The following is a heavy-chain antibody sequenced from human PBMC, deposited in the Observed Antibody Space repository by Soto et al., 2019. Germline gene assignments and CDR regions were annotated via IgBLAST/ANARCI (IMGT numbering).Heavy chain of an antibody. Sequence: SETLSLTCTVIGGSIRSPNFSWSWIRQHPGKGPEWIGYIYYNGTTSYNPSLESRVTISVDPSKNQFSLNLSSVTAADTAVYYCASSRNYDILTGLYYYYGMDVWGQGTTVTVSS. CDR3: ASSRNYDILTGLYYYYGMDV. CDR1: GGSIRSPNFS. D-gene: IGHD3-9*01. CDR2: IYYNGTT. V-gene: IGHV4-31*03. J-gene: IGHJ6*02.